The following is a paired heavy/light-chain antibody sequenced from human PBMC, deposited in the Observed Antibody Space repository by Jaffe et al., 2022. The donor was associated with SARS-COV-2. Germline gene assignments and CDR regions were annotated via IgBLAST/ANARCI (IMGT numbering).Heavy chain of an antibody. D-gene: IGHD6-19*01. CDR1: GLTFRNYA. Sequence: EVQVLESGGGLVQPGGSLRLSCAASGLTFRNYAMSWVRQAPGKGLEWVSAISDSGVNTYYANSVKGRFTISRDNSKNTLYLQMNSLRAEDTAVYYCARFVSGWYSEAFVYWGQGTLVTVSS. CDR2: ISDSGVNT. V-gene: IGHV3-23*01. J-gene: IGHJ4*02. CDR3: ARFVSGWYSEAFVY.
Light chain of an antibody. Sequence: DIVLTQSPATLSLSPGERATLSCGASQSVSSSYLAWYQQRPGLAPRLLIYDASNRATGIPDRFSGSGSGTDFTLTISSLEPEDFAVYYCQQYGSSPYTFGQGTKLDIK. V-gene: IGKV3D-20*01. CDR1: QSVSSSY. CDR3: QQYGSSPYT. CDR2: DAS. J-gene: IGKJ2*01.